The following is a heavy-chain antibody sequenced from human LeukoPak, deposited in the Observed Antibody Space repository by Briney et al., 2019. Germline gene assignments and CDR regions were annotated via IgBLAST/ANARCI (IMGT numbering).Heavy chain of an antibody. D-gene: IGHD1-14*01. V-gene: IGHV4-31*03. Sequence: SETLSLTCTVSGGSISSGGYYWSWIRQNPGKGLEWIGYIYYSRGTYYNPSLKSRIAMSVDTSKNLFSLTLSSVTAADTAVYYCARGLPDGWFDPWGQGTLVTVSS. J-gene: IGHJ5*02. CDR2: IYYSRGT. CDR3: ARGLPDGWFDP. CDR1: GGSISSGGYY.